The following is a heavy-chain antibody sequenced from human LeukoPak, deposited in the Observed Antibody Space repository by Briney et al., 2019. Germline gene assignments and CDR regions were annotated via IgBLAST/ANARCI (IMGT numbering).Heavy chain of an antibody. D-gene: IGHD6-19*01. J-gene: IGHJ4*02. CDR2: INPNSGGT. CDR1: GYTFTGYY. Sequence: GASVKVSCKASGYTFTGYYMHWVRQAPGQGLEWMGRINPNSGGTNYAQKFQGRVTMTRDTSISTAYMELSRLRSDDTAVYYCATEGRGSSGWYYFDYWGQGTLVTVSS. CDR3: ATEGRGSSGWYYFDY. V-gene: IGHV1-2*06.